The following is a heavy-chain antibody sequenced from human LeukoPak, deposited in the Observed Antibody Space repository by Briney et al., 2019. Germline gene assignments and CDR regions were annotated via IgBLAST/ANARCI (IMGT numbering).Heavy chain of an antibody. Sequence: PGRSPRLSCAASGFTFSSYGMHWVRQAPGKGLEWVAVIWYDGSNKYYADSVKGRFTISRDNSKNTLYLQMNSLRAEDTAVYYCARDLGGEQLIHNWFDPWGQGTLVTISS. CDR1: GFTFSSYG. J-gene: IGHJ5*02. CDR3: ARDLGGEQLIHNWFDP. V-gene: IGHV3-33*01. D-gene: IGHD6-13*01. CDR2: IWYDGSNK.